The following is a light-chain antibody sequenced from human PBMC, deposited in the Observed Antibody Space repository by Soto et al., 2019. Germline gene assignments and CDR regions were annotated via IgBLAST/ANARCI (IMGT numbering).Light chain of an antibody. J-gene: IGKJ5*01. CDR2: DAS. V-gene: IGKV3-11*01. CDR3: QQRTRWPMT. CDR1: QSVSSY. Sequence: EIVLTQSPATLSLSPGERATLACRASQSVSSYLAWYQQKPGQAPRLLIYDASNRATGIPARFSGSGSGTDFTLTISSLEPEDFAVYYCQQRTRWPMTFGQGTRREIK.